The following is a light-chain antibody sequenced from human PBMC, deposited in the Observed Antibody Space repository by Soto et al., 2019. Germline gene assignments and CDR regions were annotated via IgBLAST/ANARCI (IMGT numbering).Light chain of an antibody. CDR3: AAWDDSLNGLV. CDR1: SSNIGPNA. CDR2: NNN. J-gene: IGLJ1*01. Sequence: QSVLTQPPSASGTPGQKVTISCSGSSSNIGPNAVNWYQQLPGTAPKLLLYNNNQRPSGVSDRFSGSKSGTSASLAISGLQSYDEADYHCAAWDDSLNGLVFGTGTKVNVL. V-gene: IGLV1-44*01.